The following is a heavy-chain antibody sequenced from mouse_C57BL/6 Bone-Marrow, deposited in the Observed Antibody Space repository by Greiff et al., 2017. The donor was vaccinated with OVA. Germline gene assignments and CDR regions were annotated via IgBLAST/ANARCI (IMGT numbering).Heavy chain of an antibody. D-gene: IGHD1-1*01. J-gene: IGHJ1*03. V-gene: IGHV1-81*01. CDR1: GYTFTSYG. Sequence: VQLQQSGAELARPGASVKLSCKASGYTFTSYGMSWVKQRTGQGLEWIGEIYPRSGNTYYNEKFKGKATLTADKSSSTAYMELRSLTSEDAAVYFCARQGGSNWYFDVWGTGTTVTVSS. CDR2: IYPRSGNT. CDR3: ARQGGSNWYFDV.